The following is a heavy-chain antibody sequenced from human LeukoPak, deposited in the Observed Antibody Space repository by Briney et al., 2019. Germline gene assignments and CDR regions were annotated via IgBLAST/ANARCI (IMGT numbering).Heavy chain of an antibody. CDR1: GYTFTRYY. CDR2: INPNSGGT. Sequence: ASVKVSCKASGYTFTRYYMHWVRQAPGQGLEWMGWINPNSGGTNYAQKFQGRVTMTRDTSISTAYMELSSLRSEDTAVYYCATVEALRAITAFDIWGQGTMVTVSS. D-gene: IGHD6-6*01. V-gene: IGHV1-2*02. J-gene: IGHJ3*02. CDR3: ATVEALRAITAFDI.